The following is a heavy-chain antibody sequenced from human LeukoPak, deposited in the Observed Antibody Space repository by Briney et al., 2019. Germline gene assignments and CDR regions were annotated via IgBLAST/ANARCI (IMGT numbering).Heavy chain of an antibody. CDR1: GGSISSYY. Sequence: SETLSLTCTVSGGSISSYYWSWLRQPPGKGLEWIGYIYYSGSTNYNPSLKSRVTISVDTSKNQFSLKLSSVTAADTAVYYCARQFVTGTDAFDIWGQGTMVTVSS. CDR3: ARQFVTGTDAFDI. D-gene: IGHD1-1*01. J-gene: IGHJ3*02. CDR2: IYYSGST. V-gene: IGHV4-59*08.